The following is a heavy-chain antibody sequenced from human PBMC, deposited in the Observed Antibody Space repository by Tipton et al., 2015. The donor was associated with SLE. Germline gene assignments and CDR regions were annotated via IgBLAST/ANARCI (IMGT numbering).Heavy chain of an antibody. J-gene: IGHJ3*02. CDR3: ANYLLYGSGSYAFDI. CDR1: GGSISSHY. CDR2: IYYSGTT. D-gene: IGHD3-10*01. V-gene: IGHV4-59*11. Sequence: VFGGSISSHYWRWIRQPTGKGLEWICYIYYSGTTNYNPSLKTRVTISVDKSKNQFSLKLSSVTAADTAVYYCANYLLYGSGSYAFDIWGQGTMVTVSS.